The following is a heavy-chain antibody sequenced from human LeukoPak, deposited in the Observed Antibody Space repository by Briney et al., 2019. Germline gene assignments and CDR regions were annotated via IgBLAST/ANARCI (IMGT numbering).Heavy chain of an antibody. D-gene: IGHD3-10*01. V-gene: IGHV1-2*02. CDR2: ITPHSGGT. CDR3: ARDIYGSGSYPHYYYIEV. J-gene: IGHJ6*03. Sequence: WGSVRVSCTASGYTFTDYYMHWVRQAPGQGLEWMAWITPHSGGTDHAEKFKGRVTMTRDTSMSSAYMELSRLRAEDTSVYYCARDIYGSGSYPHYYYIEVWGKGTTVTISS. CDR1: GYTFTDYY.